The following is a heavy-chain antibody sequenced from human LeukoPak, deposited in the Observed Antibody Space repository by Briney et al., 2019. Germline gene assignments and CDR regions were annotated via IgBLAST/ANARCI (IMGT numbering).Heavy chain of an antibody. CDR1: GFTFSSYW. Sequence: GGSLRLSCAASGFTFSSYWMHWVRQAPGKGLVWVSRINSDGSSTSYADSVKGRFTISRDNAKNTLYLQMNSLRAEDTAVYYCARWGVTMVRGVIRVFDYWGQGTLVTVSS. J-gene: IGHJ4*02. CDR2: INSDGSST. CDR3: ARWGVTMVRGVIRVFDY. D-gene: IGHD3-10*01. V-gene: IGHV3-74*01.